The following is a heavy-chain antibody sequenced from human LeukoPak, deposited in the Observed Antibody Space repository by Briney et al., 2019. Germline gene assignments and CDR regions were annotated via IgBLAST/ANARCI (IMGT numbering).Heavy chain of an antibody. CDR2: ISRGRPNI. D-gene: IGHD3-22*01. V-gene: IGHV3-48*01. CDR1: GFTFSDYS. Sequence: PGGSLRLSCVASGFTFSDYSMNWVRQAPGKGLEWVSYISRGRPNIHYAQSVKGRFTISRDNSKNTLYLQMNSLRAEDTAVYYCAKDSYYYDSSSYYYYWGQGTRVTVSS. CDR3: AKDSYYYDSSSYYYY. J-gene: IGHJ4*02.